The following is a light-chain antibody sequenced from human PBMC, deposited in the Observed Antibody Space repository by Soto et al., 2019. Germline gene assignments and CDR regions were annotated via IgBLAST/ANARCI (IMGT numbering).Light chain of an antibody. Sequence: QSVLTQPASVSGSPGQSITISCTGTSSDVGAYNFVSWHQQHPGKAPKLMIYNVYDRPSGISYRFSGSKSGNTASLTISGLQGADEADYYCSAYTVSRTYVFGTGTKLTVL. J-gene: IGLJ1*01. CDR2: NVY. V-gene: IGLV2-14*03. CDR3: SAYTVSRTYV. CDR1: SSDVGAYNF.